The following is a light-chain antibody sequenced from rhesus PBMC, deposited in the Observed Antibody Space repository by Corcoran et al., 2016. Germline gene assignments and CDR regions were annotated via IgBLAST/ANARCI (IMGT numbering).Light chain of an antibody. J-gene: IGKJ3*01. CDR2: AAS. V-gene: IGKV1-36*01. CDR3: LQYNSKPFT. Sequence: DIQMTQSPSSLSASVGDRVTITCRASQGISNYLSWYQQKPGKAPKRLIYAASSLESGVPSRFSGGGSGTEFTLPISSLQPEDFAAYYCLQYNSKPFTFGPGTKLDIK. CDR1: QGISNY.